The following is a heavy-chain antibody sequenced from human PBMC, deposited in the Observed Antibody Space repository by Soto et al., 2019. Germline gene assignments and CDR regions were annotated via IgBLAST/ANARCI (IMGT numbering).Heavy chain of an antibody. CDR2: VTRSXST. CDR3: ARDKINGLFDY. J-gene: IGHJ4*02. V-gene: IGHV4-4*02. D-gene: IGHD2-8*01. CDR1: CDSMANNRW. Sequence: PXXTLSLTCAVFCDSMANNRWWSWVRQSPGKGLEWIGXVTRSXSTNYNKSLKXXVTISVDXXKNQFSLKLTSVTAADTAVYYCARDKINGLFDYWGQGTLVTVSS.